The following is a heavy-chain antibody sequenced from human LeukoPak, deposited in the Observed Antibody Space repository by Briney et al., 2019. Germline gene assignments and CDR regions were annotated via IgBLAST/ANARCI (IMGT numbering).Heavy chain of an antibody. J-gene: IGHJ4*02. CDR2: FFVSGST. CDR1: GGSISSSSDY. Sequence: SETLSLTCTVSGGSISSSSDYWGWIRQAPGKGLEWIGSFFVSGSTHYNPSLGSRATLFVDTSKNQFSLKLTPMTAADAATYFCARQFATAAADTRGYFDYWGQGTVVAVSS. D-gene: IGHD6-25*01. CDR3: ARQFATAAADTRGYFDY. V-gene: IGHV4-39*01.